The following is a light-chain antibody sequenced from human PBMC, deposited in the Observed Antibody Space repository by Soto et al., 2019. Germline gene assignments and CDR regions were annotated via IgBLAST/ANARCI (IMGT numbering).Light chain of an antibody. CDR1: QSVSSSY. Sequence: EIVLTQSPGTLSLSPLEGAPLXWRASQSVSSSYLAWYQQKPGQAPRLLIYGASSRATGIPDRFSGSGSGTDFTLTISRLEPEDFAVYYCQQYGSSITFGQGTRLEIK. CDR3: QQYGSSIT. J-gene: IGKJ5*01. V-gene: IGKV3-20*01. CDR2: GAS.